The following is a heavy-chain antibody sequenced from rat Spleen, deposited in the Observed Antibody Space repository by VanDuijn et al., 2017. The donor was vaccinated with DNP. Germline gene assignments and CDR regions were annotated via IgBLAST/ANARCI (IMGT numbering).Heavy chain of an antibody. V-gene: IGHV3-1*01. CDR1: GYSITSNY. J-gene: IGHJ2*01. D-gene: IGHD1-2*01. CDR3: ATDQGTITAPFDS. CDR2: ISYSGST. Sequence: EVQLQESGPGLVKPSQSLSLTCSVTGYSITSNYWGWIRKFPGNNMEWIGHISYSGSTGYNPTLKSRISITRDTSKNQFFLQLNSVTTEDTATYYCATDQGTITAPFDSWGQGVMVTVSS.